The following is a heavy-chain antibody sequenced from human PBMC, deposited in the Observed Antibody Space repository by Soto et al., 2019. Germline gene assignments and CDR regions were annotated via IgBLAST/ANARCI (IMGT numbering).Heavy chain of an antibody. J-gene: IGHJ4*02. V-gene: IGHV1-46*03. D-gene: IGHD1-26*01. Sequence: GASVKVSCKASGYTFTSYYMHWVRQAPGQGLEWMGIINPSGGSTSYAQKFQGRVTMTRDTSTSTVYMELSSLRSEDTAVYYCARGSRVGASTPDVALLDYWGRGTLVTVSA. CDR3: ARGSRVGASTPDVALLDY. CDR1: GYTFTSYY. CDR2: INPSGGST.